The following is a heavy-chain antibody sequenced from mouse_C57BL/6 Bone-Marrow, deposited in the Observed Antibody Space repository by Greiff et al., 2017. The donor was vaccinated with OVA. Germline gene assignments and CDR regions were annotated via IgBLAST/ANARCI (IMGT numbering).Heavy chain of an antibody. D-gene: IGHD1-1*01. CDR3: ARGPHYYGSSYEGYFDV. V-gene: IGHV7-3*01. Sequence: EVNVVESGGGLVQPGGSLSLSCAASGFTFTDYYMSWVRQPPGKALEWLGFIRNKANGYTTEYSASVKGRFTISRDNSQSILYLQMNALRAEDSATYYCARGPHYYGSSYEGYFDVWGTGTTVTVSS. CDR1: GFTFTDYY. J-gene: IGHJ1*03. CDR2: IRNKANGYTT.